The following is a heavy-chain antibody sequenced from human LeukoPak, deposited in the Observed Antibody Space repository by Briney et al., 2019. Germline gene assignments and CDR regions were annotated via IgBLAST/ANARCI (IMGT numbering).Heavy chain of an antibody. V-gene: IGHV1-2*02. J-gene: IGHJ4*02. CDR1: VYTFTGYY. Sequence: ASLKVSSKASVYTFTGYYMHWVRQAPGQGREWMGWINPNSGGTNYAQKFQGRVTMTRDTSITTAYMELSRLRSDDTAVYYCARGKSSGWKIDYWGQGTLVTVSS. D-gene: IGHD6-19*01. CDR2: INPNSGGT. CDR3: ARGKSSGWKIDY.